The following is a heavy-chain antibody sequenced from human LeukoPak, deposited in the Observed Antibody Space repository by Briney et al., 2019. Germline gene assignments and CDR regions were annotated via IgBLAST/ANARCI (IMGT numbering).Heavy chain of an antibody. Sequence: SETLSLTCTVSGYSISSGYYWGWIRQPPGKGLEWIGSIYHSGSTYYNPSLKSRVTISVDTSKNQFSLKLSSVAAADTAVYYCARGFDYYYYYMDVWGKGTTVTISS. CDR3: ARGFDYYYYYMDV. CDR2: IYHSGST. J-gene: IGHJ6*03. CDR1: GYSISSGYY. V-gene: IGHV4-38-2*02.